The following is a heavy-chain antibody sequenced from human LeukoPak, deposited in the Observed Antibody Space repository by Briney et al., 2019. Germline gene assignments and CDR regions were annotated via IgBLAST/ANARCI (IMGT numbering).Heavy chain of an antibody. D-gene: IGHD4-11*01. CDR1: GFTFSSYA. Sequence: GRSLRLSCAASGFTFSSYAMHWVRQAPGKGLEWVAVISYDGSNKYYADSVKGRFTISRDNSKNTLYLQMNSLRAEDTAVYYCARDGLPWRPQQYYFDYWGQGTLVTVSS. CDR2: ISYDGSNK. V-gene: IGHV3-30*04. J-gene: IGHJ4*02. CDR3: ARDGLPWRPQQYYFDY.